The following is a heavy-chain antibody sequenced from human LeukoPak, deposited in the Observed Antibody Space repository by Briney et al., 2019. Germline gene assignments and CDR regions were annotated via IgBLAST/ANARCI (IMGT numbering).Heavy chain of an antibody. CDR1: GGSISSYY. CDR2: IYTSGST. J-gene: IGHJ4*02. CDR3: ARDSTTWHGGLFDY. V-gene: IGHV4-4*07. Sequence: SETLSLTCTVSGGSISSYYWSWIRQPAAKGLEWIGRIYTSGSTNYNPSLKSRVTMSVDTSKNQFSLKLNSVTAADTAVYYCARDSTTWHGGLFDYWGQGTLATVSS. D-gene: IGHD6-13*01.